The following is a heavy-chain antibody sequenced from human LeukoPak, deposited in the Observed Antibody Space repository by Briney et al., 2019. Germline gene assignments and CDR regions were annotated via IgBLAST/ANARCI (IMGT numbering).Heavy chain of an antibody. D-gene: IGHD3-10*01. CDR3: AKDGITMVEGCWFDP. CDR2: FDPEDGET. CDR1: GYTLTELS. Sequence: ASVKVSCKVSGYTLTELSMHWVRRAPGKGLEWMGGFDPEDGETIYAQKFQGRVTMTEDTSTDTAYMELSSLRSEDTAVYYCAKDGITMVEGCWFDPWGQGTLVTVSP. J-gene: IGHJ5*02. V-gene: IGHV1-24*01.